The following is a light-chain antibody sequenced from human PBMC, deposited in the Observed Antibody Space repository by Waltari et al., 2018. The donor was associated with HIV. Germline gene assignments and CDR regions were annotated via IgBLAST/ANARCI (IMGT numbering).Light chain of an antibody. CDR2: ETS. J-gene: IGLJ2*01. CDR3: VTWDSSLSVVI. Sequence: QSVLTQSPSVSAAPGQRVTISCPGAPSILGNNYVAWYQQLPGTAPKLLIYETSQRPSKIPDRFSASKSGTSATLAITGLHTGDEADYYCVTWDSSLSVVIFGGGTKVTVL. CDR1: PSILGNNY. V-gene: IGLV1-51*01.